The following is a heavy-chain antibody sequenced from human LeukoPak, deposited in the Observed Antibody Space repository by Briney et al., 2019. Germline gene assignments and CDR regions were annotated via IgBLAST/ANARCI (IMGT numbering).Heavy chain of an antibody. CDR3: AKAREQLVLPYGMDV. Sequence: GGSLRLSCAAPGFTFSSYAMSWVRQAPGKGLEWVSAISGSGGSTYYADSVKGRFTISRDNSKNTLYLQMNSLRAEDTAVYYCAKAREQLVLPYGMDVWGQGTTVTVSS. J-gene: IGHJ6*02. CDR2: ISGSGGST. CDR1: GFTFSSYA. V-gene: IGHV3-23*01. D-gene: IGHD6-13*01.